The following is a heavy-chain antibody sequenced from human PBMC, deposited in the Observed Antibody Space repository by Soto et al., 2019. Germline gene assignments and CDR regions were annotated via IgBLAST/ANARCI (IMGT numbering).Heavy chain of an antibody. CDR1: GGTFTSYA. D-gene: IGHD2-15*01. CDR3: AGGRYCSGGNCYLLDY. Sequence: ASVKVSCKASGGTFTSYAISWVRQAPGQGLEWMGGIIPIFGTANYAQKFQGRVTISADESTSTAYMEMSSLRSEDTAVYYCAGGRYCSGGNCYLLDYWGQGTLVTVSS. J-gene: IGHJ4*02. V-gene: IGHV1-69*13. CDR2: IIPIFGTA.